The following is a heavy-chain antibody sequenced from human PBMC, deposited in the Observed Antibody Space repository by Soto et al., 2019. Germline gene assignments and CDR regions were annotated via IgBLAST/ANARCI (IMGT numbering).Heavy chain of an antibody. CDR3: VQGASTAHQPLDS. CDR1: GFIFRNFG. CDR2: ISGDGNDK. V-gene: IGHV3-30*03. Sequence: QVQLVESGGGVVQPGRSLRLSCAASGFIFRNFGMHWVRRAPGKGLEWVATISGDGNDKYYPDSMKGRFPISRDNFNNTLYLQLNSVRPEDTAVYHCVQGASTAHQPLDSWGQGVLVTVSS. J-gene: IGHJ4*02. D-gene: IGHD1-26*01.